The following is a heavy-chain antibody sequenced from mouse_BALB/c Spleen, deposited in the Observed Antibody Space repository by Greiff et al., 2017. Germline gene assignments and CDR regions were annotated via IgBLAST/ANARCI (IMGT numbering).Heavy chain of an antibody. CDR3: AREGGNYDWFAY. CDR1: GYAFSSSW. CDR2: IYPGDGDT. J-gene: IGHJ3*01. D-gene: IGHD2-1*01. Sequence: QVQLQQSGPELVKPGASVKISCKASGYAFSSSWMNWVKQRPGQGLEWIGRIYPGDGDTNYNGKFKGKATLTADKSSSTAYMQLSSLTSVDSAVYFCAREGGNYDWFAYWGQGTLVTVSA. V-gene: IGHV1-82*01.